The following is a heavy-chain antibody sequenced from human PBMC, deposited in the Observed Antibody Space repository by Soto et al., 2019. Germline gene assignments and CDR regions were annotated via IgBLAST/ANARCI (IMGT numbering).Heavy chain of an antibody. J-gene: IGHJ6*02. V-gene: IGHV1-24*01. CDR3: ATSPGKPSRYYYYGMDV. CDR1: GYTLTELS. Sequence: ASVKVYCKVSGYTLTELSMHWVRQAPGKVLEWMGGFDPEDGETIYAQKFQGRVTMTEDTSTDTAYMELSSLRSEDTAVYYCATSPGKPSRYYYYGMDVWGQGTTVTSP. CDR2: FDPEDGET.